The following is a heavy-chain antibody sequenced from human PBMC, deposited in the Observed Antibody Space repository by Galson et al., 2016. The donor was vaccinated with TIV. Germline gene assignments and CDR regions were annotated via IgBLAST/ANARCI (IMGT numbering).Heavy chain of an antibody. J-gene: IGHJ4*02. CDR2: IYFAGDT. CDR1: GGSIDDNKYY. V-gene: IGHV4-39*07. CDR3: ARHREWGLQDFDY. D-gene: IGHD3-22*01. Sequence: SETLSLTCTVSGGSIDDNKYYWAWVRQPPGKGLAWIGNIYFAGDTYSSPSLKTRYTLSIDTSKNQFSLKLASVTAPDTAIYYCARHREWGLQDFDYWGQGILVTVSS.